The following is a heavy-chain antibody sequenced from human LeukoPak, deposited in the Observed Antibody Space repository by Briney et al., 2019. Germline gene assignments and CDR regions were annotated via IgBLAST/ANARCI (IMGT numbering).Heavy chain of an antibody. CDR3: AREDYCSGGSCYSANWFDP. D-gene: IGHD2-15*01. CDR1: GYTFTSYG. V-gene: IGHV1-18*01. J-gene: IGHJ5*02. CDR2: ISAYNGNT. Sequence: ASVKVSCKASGYTFTSYGISWVRQAPGPGLEWMGWISAYNGNTNYAQKLQGRVTMTTDTSTSTAYMELRSLRSDDTAVYYCAREDYCSGGSCYSANWFDPWGQGTLVTVSS.